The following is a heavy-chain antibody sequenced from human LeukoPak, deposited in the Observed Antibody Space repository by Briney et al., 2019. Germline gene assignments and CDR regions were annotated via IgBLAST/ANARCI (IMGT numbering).Heavy chain of an antibody. V-gene: IGHV4-39*01. CDR2: IYYSGST. J-gene: IGHJ2*01. CDR3: ARRGSRWYWYFDL. D-gene: IGHD6-13*01. Sequence: SVSSNYMSWVRQAPGKGLEWIGSIYYSGSTYYNPSLKSRVTISVDTSKNQFSLKLSSVTAADTAVYYCARRGSRWYWYFDLWGRGTLVTVSS. CDR1: SVSSNY.